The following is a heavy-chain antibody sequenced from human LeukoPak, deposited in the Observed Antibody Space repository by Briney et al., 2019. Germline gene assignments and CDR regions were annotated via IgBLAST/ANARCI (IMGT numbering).Heavy chain of an antibody. CDR2: IKQDGSEK. Sequence: GGSLRLSCAASGFTFSSYWMSWVRQAPGKGLEWVANIKQDGSEKYYVDSVKGRFTISRDNAKNSLYLQMNSLRAEDTAVYYCAREATTVNGGYYFDYLGQGTLVTVSS. CDR3: AREATTVNGGYYFDY. CDR1: GFTFSSYW. D-gene: IGHD4-11*01. V-gene: IGHV3-7*01. J-gene: IGHJ4*02.